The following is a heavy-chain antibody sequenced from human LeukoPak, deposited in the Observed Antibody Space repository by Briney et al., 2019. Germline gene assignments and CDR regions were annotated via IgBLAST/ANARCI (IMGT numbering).Heavy chain of an antibody. CDR2: ISSSSNYI. J-gene: IGHJ2*01. Sequence: GGSLRLSCAASGFTFSSYAMNWVRQAPGKGLEWVSSISSSSNYIYYADSVRGRFTISRDNAKNSLSLQMNSLRVEDTAVYYCARDLDGDYGWHFDLWGRGTLVTVSS. V-gene: IGHV3-21*01. CDR3: ARDLDGDYGWHFDL. CDR1: GFTFSSYA. D-gene: IGHD4-17*01.